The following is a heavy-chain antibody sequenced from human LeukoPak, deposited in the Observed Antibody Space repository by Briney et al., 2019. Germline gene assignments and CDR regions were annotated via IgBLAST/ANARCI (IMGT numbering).Heavy chain of an antibody. CDR3: ARVGSLWLVHNWFDL. D-gene: IGHD5-18*01. CDR2: INPNSGGT. J-gene: IGHJ5*02. V-gene: IGHV1-2*02. Sequence: ASVKVSCKASGYTFTGYYMHWVRQAPGQGLEWMGWINPNSGGTNYAQKFQGRVTMTRDTSISTAYMELSRLRSDDTAVYYCARVGSLWLVHNWFDLWGQGTLVTVSS. CDR1: GYTFTGYY.